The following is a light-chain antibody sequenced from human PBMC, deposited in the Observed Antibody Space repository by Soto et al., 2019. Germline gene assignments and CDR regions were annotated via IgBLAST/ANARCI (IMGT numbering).Light chain of an antibody. V-gene: IGKV1-12*01. J-gene: IGKJ2*01. CDR2: SAS. CDR1: QSIDTW. Sequence: DIQMTQSPSSVSASVGDRVTITCRASQSIDTWLAWYQQKPGKAPELLIYSASTLQTGVPSRFSGSGSGTDFTLTISSLQAEDFATYYCQQADTFPLTFGLGPAWRSN. CDR3: QQADTFPLT.